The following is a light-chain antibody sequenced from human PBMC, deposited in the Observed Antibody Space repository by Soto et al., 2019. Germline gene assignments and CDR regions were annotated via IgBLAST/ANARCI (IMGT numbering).Light chain of an antibody. J-gene: IGLJ1*01. CDR1: SSNIGNDY. CDR2: DVS. Sequence: QSVLTQPPSVSAAPGQKVTISCSGSSSNIGNDYVSWFQQFPGAAPKLMIYDVSKRPSGVPDRFSGSKSGNTASLTISGLQAEDEADYYCCSYAGSYNYIFGTGTKVTVL. V-gene: IGLV2-11*02. CDR3: CSYAGSYNYI.